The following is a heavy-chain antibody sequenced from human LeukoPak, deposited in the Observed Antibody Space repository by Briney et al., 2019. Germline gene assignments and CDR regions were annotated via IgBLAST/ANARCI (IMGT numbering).Heavy chain of an antibody. Sequence: GGSLRLSCAASGITFSSYGMHWVRQAPGKGLEWVAVISYDGSNKYYADSVKGRFTISRDNSKNTLYLQMNSLRAEDTAVYYCAKDFRPGGVRGVMAYFDYWGQGTLVTVSS. CDR1: GITFSSYG. J-gene: IGHJ4*02. CDR2: ISYDGSNK. D-gene: IGHD3-10*01. V-gene: IGHV3-30*18. CDR3: AKDFRPGGVRGVMAYFDY.